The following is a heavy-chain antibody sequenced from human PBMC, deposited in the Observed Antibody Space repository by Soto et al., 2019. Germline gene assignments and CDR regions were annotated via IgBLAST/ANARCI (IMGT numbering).Heavy chain of an antibody. Sequence: PSATLSLTCTVSGGSISSYYWSWIRQPPGKGLEWIGCISYSGSTNYNPSLKSRVTISVDTSKNQISLKLSSVTAADTAVYYCARAYSSSWYQNFLDCWGQGTLVTVSS. CDR3: ARAYSSSWYQNFLDC. CDR1: GGSISSYY. V-gene: IGHV4-59*01. J-gene: IGHJ4*02. D-gene: IGHD6-13*01. CDR2: ISYSGST.